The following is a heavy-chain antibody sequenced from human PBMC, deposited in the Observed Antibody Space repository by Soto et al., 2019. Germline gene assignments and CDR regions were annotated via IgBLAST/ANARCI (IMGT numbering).Heavy chain of an antibody. V-gene: IGHV4-34*01. CDR3: ARSISMIVGPHYFDS. CDR1: GGSFSGYY. D-gene: IGHD3-22*01. CDR2: INHSGST. J-gene: IGHJ4*02. Sequence: PSETLSLTCAVYGGSFSGYYWSWIRQPPGKGLEWIGEINHSGSTNYNPSLKSRVTISVDTSKNQFSLKLSSVTAADTAVYYCARSISMIVGPHYFDSWGQGMLVT.